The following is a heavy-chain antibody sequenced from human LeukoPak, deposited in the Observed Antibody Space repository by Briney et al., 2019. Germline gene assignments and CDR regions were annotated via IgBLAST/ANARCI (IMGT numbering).Heavy chain of an antibody. CDR3: ARAYPYYYYGMDV. V-gene: IGHV3-21*01. CDR1: GFTFSSYS. J-gene: IGHJ6*02. D-gene: IGHD2-2*02. CDR2: ISSNTKYI. Sequence: GGSLRLSCAASGFTFSSYSMNWVRQAPGKGLEWVSSISSNTKYIYYADSVKGRVTISRDNAKNSLYLQMNSLRAEDTAVYYCARAYPYYYYGMDVWGQGTTVTVSS.